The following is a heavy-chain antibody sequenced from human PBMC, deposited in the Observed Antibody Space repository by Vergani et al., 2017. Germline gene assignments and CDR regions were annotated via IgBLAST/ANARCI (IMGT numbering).Heavy chain of an antibody. D-gene: IGHD1-26*01. CDR1: GFTLDDYG. CDR2: INRNGGST. V-gene: IGHV3-20*04. CDR3: ARVGVVGPLHATGCFDY. J-gene: IGHJ4*02. Sequence: EVQLVESGGGLVQPGGSLRLPCAASGFTLDDYGMSWVRQAPGKGLEWVSGINRNGGSTGYADSVKGRFTISRDNAKNSLYLQMNSLRAEDTALYYCARVGVVGPLHATGCFDYWGQGTLVTVSS.